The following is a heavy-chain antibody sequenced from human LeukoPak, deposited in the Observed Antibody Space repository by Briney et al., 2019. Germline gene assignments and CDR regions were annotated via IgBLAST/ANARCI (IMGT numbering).Heavy chain of an antibody. CDR3: ARAGDILLVSYFHYYGMDV. D-gene: IGHD7-27*01. J-gene: IGHJ6*02. Sequence: PGGSLRLSCAASGLTFSSYSMNWDRQAPGKGLEWVSSISSSSSYIYYADSVKGRFTISRDNAKNSLYLQMNSLRAEDTAVYYCARAGDILLVSYFHYYGMDVWGQGTTVIVSS. CDR2: ISSSSSYI. V-gene: IGHV3-21*01. CDR1: GLTFSSYS.